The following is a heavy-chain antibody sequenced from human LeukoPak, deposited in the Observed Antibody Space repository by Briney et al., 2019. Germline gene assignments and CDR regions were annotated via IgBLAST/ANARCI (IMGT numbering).Heavy chain of an antibody. CDR3: AKGAARDY. CDR2: IKQDGGEK. CDR1: GFTFSNYW. J-gene: IGHJ4*02. Sequence: QPGGSLRLSCAASGFTFSNYWMSWVRQAPGKGLEWVANIKQDGGEKYYVDSVKGRFIISRDNTKNTLYLQMNSLRAEDTAVYYCAKGAARDYWGQGTLVTVSS. D-gene: IGHD6-6*01. V-gene: IGHV3-7*03.